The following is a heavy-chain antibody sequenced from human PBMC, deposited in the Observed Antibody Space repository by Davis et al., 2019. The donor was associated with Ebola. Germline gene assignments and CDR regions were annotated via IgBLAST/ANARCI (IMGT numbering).Heavy chain of an antibody. V-gene: IGHV4-61*01. D-gene: IGHD5-24*01. CDR2: ISSSGIT. CDR1: GASVNSGIYY. CDR3: ARGPRWLLDF. Sequence: GSLRLSCSVSGASVNSGIYYWTWIRQPPGKGLEWIGYISSSGITNYNRSLMSRVTISRDTSNKHFSLKLTSVIPADTAVYYCARGPRWLLDFWGQGTRVTVSS. J-gene: IGHJ4*02.